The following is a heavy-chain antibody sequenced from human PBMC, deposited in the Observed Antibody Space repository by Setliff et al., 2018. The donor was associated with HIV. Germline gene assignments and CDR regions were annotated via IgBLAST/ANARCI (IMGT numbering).Heavy chain of an antibody. CDR3: AREDYYDSSGDAFDI. CDR2: IYTSGST. J-gene: IGHJ3*02. Sequence: PSETLSLTCTVSGGSISSGSYYWSWIRQPAGKGLEWIGHIYTSGSTNYNPSLKSRVTISVDTSKNQFSLKLSSVTAADTAVYYCAREDYYDSSGDAFDIWGQGTMV. V-gene: IGHV4-61*09. D-gene: IGHD3-22*01. CDR1: GGSISSGSYY.